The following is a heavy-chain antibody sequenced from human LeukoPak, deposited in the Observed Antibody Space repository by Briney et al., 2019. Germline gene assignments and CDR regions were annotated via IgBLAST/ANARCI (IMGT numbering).Heavy chain of an antibody. D-gene: IGHD6-19*01. V-gene: IGHV4-59*01. CDR1: GGSISSDY. CDR3: AKAAGSGSRGY. CDR2: FYYSGST. J-gene: IGHJ4*02. Sequence: SETLSLTCTVSGGSISSDYWTWIRQPPGKGPEWIAYFYYSGSTSYNPSLRSRVTISVDTCKNQFSLRLSSVTAADTAVYYCAKAAGSGSRGYWGQGILVTVSS.